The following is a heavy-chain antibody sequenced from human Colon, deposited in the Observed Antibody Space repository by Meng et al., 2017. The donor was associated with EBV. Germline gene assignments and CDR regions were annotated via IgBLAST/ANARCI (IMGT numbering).Heavy chain of an antibody. CDR3: ARDRGGLGAFDY. J-gene: IGHJ4*02. CDR1: GGSISSGDYY. V-gene: IGHV4-30-4*01. CDR2: IYYSGST. D-gene: IGHD5-12*01. Sequence: QVQLQQSAPGLVKPSQTLSLTCTVPGGSISSGDYYWRWICQPPGKGLEWIGYIYYSGSTYYNQSLKSRVTISVDTSKIQFSLKLSSVTAADTAVYYCARDRGGLGAFDYWGQGTLVTVSS.